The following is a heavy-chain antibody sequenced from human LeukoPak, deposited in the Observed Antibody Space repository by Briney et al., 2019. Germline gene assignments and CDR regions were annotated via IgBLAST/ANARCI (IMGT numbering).Heavy chain of an antibody. Sequence: GGSLRLSCAASGFTFSSYEMHWVRQPPGKGLEWVGRIKSKTDGGTTDYAAPVKGRFTISRDDSKNTLYLQMNSLKTEDTAVYYCTTVGGSYYVEYFQHWGQGTLVTVSS. CDR3: TTVGGSYYVEYFQH. D-gene: IGHD1-26*01. V-gene: IGHV3-15*01. CDR2: IKSKTDGGTT. J-gene: IGHJ1*01. CDR1: GFTFSSYE.